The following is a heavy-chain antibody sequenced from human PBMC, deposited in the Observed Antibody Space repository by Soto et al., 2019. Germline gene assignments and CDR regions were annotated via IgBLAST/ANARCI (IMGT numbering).Heavy chain of an antibody. CDR1: GFTFSSYG. V-gene: IGHV3-33*01. D-gene: IGHD2-2*01. CDR2: IWYDGSNK. J-gene: IGHJ4*02. CDR3: ARDRLPAAILDY. Sequence: QVQLVESGGGVVQPGRSLRLSCAASGFTFSSYGMHWVRQAPGKGLEWVAVIWYDGSNKYYADSVKGRFTISRDNSKNPLYLQMNSLRAEDTAVYYCARDRLPAAILDYWGQGTLVTVSS.